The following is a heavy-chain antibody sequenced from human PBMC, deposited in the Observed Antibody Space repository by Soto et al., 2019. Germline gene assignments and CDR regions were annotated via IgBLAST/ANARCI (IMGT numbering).Heavy chain of an antibody. V-gene: IGHV4-59*01. D-gene: IGHD6-13*01. CDR3: ARDGYSSSWDY. CDR1: GGSIGSYY. CDR2: IYYSGRT. Sequence: QVQLRESGPGLVKPSETLSLTCTVSGGSIGSYYWSWIRQPPGKGLEWIGYIYYSGRTEYNPSLKSRVTMSVDTSKNQFSLMLRSMTAADTAVYYCARDGYSSSWDYWGQGTLVTVSS. J-gene: IGHJ4*02.